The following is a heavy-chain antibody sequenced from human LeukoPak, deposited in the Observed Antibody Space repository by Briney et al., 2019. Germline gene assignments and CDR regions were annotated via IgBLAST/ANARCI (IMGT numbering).Heavy chain of an antibody. CDR3: AREMYGDYGFDY. D-gene: IGHD4-17*01. Sequence: GGSLRLSCAAPGFTFSRYNMNWVRQAPGKGLEWVSSISSSSTYIYYADSVQGRCTISRDNAKNSLSLQMNSLRAEDTAVYFCAREMYGDYGFDYWGQGTLVTVSS. J-gene: IGHJ4*02. CDR1: GFTFSRYN. CDR2: ISSSSTYI. V-gene: IGHV3-21*01.